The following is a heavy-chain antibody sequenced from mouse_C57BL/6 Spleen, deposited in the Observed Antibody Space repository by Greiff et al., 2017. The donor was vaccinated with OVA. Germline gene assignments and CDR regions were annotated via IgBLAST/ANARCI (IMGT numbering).Heavy chain of an antibody. Sequence: EVMLVESGPGLAKPSQSLSLTCSVTGYSITSDYWNWIRKFPGNKLEYMGYISYSGSTYYNPSHKSRISITRDTSKNQYYLQLNSVTTEDTATYYCARSTAQATEVFDYWGQGTTLTVSS. CDR1: GYSITSDY. D-gene: IGHD3-2*02. CDR2: ISYSGST. CDR3: ARSTAQATEVFDY. V-gene: IGHV3-8*01. J-gene: IGHJ2*01.